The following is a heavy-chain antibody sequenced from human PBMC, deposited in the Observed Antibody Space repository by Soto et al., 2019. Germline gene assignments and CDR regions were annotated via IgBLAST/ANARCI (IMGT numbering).Heavy chain of an antibody. V-gene: IGHV3-9*01. CDR2: ISWNSGSI. CDR1: GFTFDDYA. J-gene: IGHJ4*02. Sequence: GGSLRLSCAASGFTFDDYAMHWVRQAPGRGLEWVSGISWNSGSIGYADSVKGRFTISRDNAKNSLYLQMNSLRAEDTALYYCAKPGGPNDYWGQGTLVTVSS. D-gene: IGHD2-15*01. CDR3: AKPGGPNDY.